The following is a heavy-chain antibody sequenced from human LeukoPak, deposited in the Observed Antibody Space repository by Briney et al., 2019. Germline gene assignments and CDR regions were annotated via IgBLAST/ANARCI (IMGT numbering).Heavy chain of an antibody. CDR2: IVHDGNNK. CDR3: ANYRSRFGESNPQYFDY. CDR1: GFTFNSYG. D-gene: IGHD3-10*01. Sequence: GGSLRLSCAASGFTFNSYGMHWVRQAPGKGLEWVAVIVHDGNNKYYADSVKGRFTISRDNSKNTLYLQMNSLRAEDTAVYYCANYRSRFGESNPQYFDYWGQGTLVTVSS. V-gene: IGHV3-30*18. J-gene: IGHJ4*02.